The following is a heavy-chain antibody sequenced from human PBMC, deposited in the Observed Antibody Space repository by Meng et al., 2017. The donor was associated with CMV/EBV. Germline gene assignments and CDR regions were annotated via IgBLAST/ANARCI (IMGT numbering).Heavy chain of an antibody. J-gene: IGHJ4*02. D-gene: IGHD3-9*01. V-gene: IGHV2-5*01. CDR2: IYWNDDK. CDR1: GFSLSTSGVG. Sequence: SGPTLVKPTQTLTLTCTFSGFSLSTSGVGVGWIRQPPGNALEWLALIYWNDDKRYSPSLKSRLTITKDTSKNQVVLTMTNMDPVDTATYYCAHPQYYDTLTAFDYWGQGTLVTVSS. CDR3: AHPQYYDTLTAFDY.